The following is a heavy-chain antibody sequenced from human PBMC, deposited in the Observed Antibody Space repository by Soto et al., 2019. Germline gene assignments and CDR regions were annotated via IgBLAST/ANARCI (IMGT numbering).Heavy chain of an antibody. V-gene: IGHV4-31*03. CDR2: IYYSGST. CDR3: ARGIYSSSWYWWFDP. Sequence: SETMSLTCTVSGGYISSGGYYWSWNRQHPGKGLEWIGYIYYSGSTYYNPSLKSRVTISVDTSKNQFSLKLSSVTAADTAVYYCARGIYSSSWYWWFDPWGQGTLVTVSS. D-gene: IGHD6-13*01. J-gene: IGHJ5*02. CDR1: GGYISSGGYY.